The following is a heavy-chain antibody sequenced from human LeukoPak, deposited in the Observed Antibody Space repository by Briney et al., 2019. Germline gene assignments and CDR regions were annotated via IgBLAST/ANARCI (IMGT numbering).Heavy chain of an antibody. Sequence: GGSLRLSCAASGFALSSHWMTWVRQVPGRGPEWVANVNRDGSETYYLDSVKGRFTTSKDNAKNSLYLQMNSLRAEDTALYHCARNNGMDVWGQGTTVIVSS. CDR3: ARNNGMDV. CDR1: GFALSSHW. CDR2: VNRDGSET. J-gene: IGHJ6*02. V-gene: IGHV3-7*03.